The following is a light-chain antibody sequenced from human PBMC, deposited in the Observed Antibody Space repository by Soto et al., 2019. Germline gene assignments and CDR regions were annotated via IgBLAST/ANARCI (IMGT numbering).Light chain of an antibody. CDR3: QHYNSYSGA. J-gene: IGKJ1*01. Sequence: RATLSCRASQSVSSNLAWYQQKPGQAPRLLIYGASTRATGIPARFSGSGSGTEFTLTISSLQSDDFAAYYCQHYNSYSGAFGQGTKVDIK. CDR1: QSVSSN. CDR2: GAS. V-gene: IGKV3-15*01.